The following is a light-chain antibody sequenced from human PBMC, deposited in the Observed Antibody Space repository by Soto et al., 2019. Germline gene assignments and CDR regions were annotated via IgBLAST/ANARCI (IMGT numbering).Light chain of an antibody. V-gene: IGKV1-5*01. CDR2: DAS. Sequence: DIQMTQCPSTLSASVGDRVTITCRASQSISSWLAWYQQKPGKAPKLLIYDASSLESGVPSRFSGSGSGTEFTLTISSLQPDDFATYYCQQYNSYSCTFGGGTKVEIK. CDR1: QSISSW. J-gene: IGKJ4*01. CDR3: QQYNSYSCT.